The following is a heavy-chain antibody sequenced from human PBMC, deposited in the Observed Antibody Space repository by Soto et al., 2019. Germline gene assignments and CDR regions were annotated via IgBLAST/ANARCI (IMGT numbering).Heavy chain of an antibody. CDR1: GYTFTSYG. Sequence: QVQLVQSGVEVEKPGASVKVSCKASGYTFTSYGISRVRQAPGQGLEWMAWISAYNGNTNYAQKFQGRVTMTTDTSTSTAYMELRSLRSDDTAVYYCARDVPTVTTGGPDYWGQGTLVTVSS. CDR3: ARDVPTVTTGGPDY. V-gene: IGHV1-18*01. D-gene: IGHD4-17*01. J-gene: IGHJ4*02. CDR2: ISAYNGNT.